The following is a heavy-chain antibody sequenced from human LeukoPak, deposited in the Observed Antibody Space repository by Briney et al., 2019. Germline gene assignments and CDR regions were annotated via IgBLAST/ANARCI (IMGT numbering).Heavy chain of an antibody. V-gene: IGHV3-48*03. CDR2: ISSSGTTI. Sequence: PGGSLRLSCAASGFTFSGYDMNWVRQAPGKDLEWVLYISSSGTTIYYADSVRGRFTISRDNAKNSLYLQMNSLRAEDTAVYYCARGGSFFVYWGQGTLVTVSS. CDR3: ARGGSFFVY. J-gene: IGHJ4*02. D-gene: IGHD1-26*01. CDR1: GFTFSGYD.